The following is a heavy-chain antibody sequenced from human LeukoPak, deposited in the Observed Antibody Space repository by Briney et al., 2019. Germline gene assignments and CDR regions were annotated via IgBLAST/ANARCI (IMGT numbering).Heavy chain of an antibody. CDR2: IIPILGIA. D-gene: IGHD2-15*01. Sequence: WMGRIIPILGIANYAQKFQGRVTITADKSTSTAYMELSSLRSEDTAVYYCATCSGGSCYPIWGQGTLVTVSS. J-gene: IGHJ4*02. V-gene: IGHV1-69*02. CDR3: ATCSGGSCYPI.